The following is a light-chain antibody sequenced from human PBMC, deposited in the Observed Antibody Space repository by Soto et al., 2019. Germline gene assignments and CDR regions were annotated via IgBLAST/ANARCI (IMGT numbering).Light chain of an antibody. CDR1: QSISSW. CDR3: QEYNDYSPRT. J-gene: IGKJ1*01. V-gene: IGKV1-5*03. CDR2: KAS. Sequence: DIQMTQSPSTLSASVGDRVTITCRASQSISSWLAWYQQKPGKAPKLLIYKASNLECGVPSRFSGSQSGTEFTLTISSLQPDDCATYFCQEYNDYSPRTFGQGTKVEIK.